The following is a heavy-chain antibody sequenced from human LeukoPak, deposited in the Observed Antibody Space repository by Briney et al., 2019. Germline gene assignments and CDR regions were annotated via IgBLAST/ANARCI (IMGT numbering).Heavy chain of an antibody. CDR1: GGSISSSSYY. Sequence: SETLSLTCTVSGGSISSSSYYWGWIRQPPGKGLEWIGSIYYSGSTYYNPSLKSRVTISVDTSKNQFSLKLNSVTAADTAVYYCARPNCSGGGCYSHFDYWGQGTLVTVSS. CDR2: IYYSGST. J-gene: IGHJ4*02. V-gene: IGHV4-39*07. D-gene: IGHD2-15*01. CDR3: ARPNCSGGGCYSHFDY.